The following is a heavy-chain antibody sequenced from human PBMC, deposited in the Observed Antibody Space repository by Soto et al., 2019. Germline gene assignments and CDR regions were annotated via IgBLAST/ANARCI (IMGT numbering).Heavy chain of an antibody. CDR3: AREGSYYDSSGYTRDAFDI. J-gene: IGHJ3*02. V-gene: IGHV4-30-2*01. D-gene: IGHD3-22*01. CDR1: GGSISSGGYS. Sequence: SETLSLTCAVSGGSISSGGYSWSWIRQPPGKGLEWIGYIYHSGSTYYNPSLKSRVPISVDRSKNQFSLKLSSVTAADTAVYYCAREGSYYDSSGYTRDAFDIWGQGTMVTVSS. CDR2: IYHSGST.